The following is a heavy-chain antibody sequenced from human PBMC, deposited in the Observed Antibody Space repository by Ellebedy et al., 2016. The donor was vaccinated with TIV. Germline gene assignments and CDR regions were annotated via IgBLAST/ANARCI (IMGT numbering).Heavy chain of an antibody. CDR2: IDSSSAYT. D-gene: IGHD3-22*01. CDR1: GFRFSDYY. V-gene: IGHV3-11*06. Sequence: PGGSLRLSCAASGFRFSDYYMSWVRQAPGQGLEWISYIDSSSAYTHYADSVKGRFTISRDNAKNSLYLQMSSLRAEDTAVYYCARDLGYYNDSGADFQHWGQGTLVTVSS. J-gene: IGHJ1*01. CDR3: ARDLGYYNDSGADFQH.